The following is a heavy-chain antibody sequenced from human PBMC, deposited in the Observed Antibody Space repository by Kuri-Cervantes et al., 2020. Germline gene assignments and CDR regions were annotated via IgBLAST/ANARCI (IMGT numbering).Heavy chain of an antibody. D-gene: IGHD1-1*01. CDR1: GGSISSGGYY. Sequence: SETLSLTCTVSGGSISSGGYYWSWIRQPPGKGLEWIGYIYYSGSTNYNPSLKSRVTISVDTSKNQFSLKLSSVTAADTAVYYCAVLEGYYYYYMDVWGKGTTVTVSS. V-gene: IGHV4-61*08. J-gene: IGHJ6*03. CDR2: IYYSGST. CDR3: AVLEGYYYYYMDV.